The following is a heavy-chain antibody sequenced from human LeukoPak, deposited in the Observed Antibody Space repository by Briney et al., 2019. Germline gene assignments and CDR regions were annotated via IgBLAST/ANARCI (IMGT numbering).Heavy chain of an antibody. V-gene: IGHV1-2*02. CDR1: YFRDYY. D-gene: IGHD5-12*01. J-gene: IGHJ4*02. CDR2: IKTKSGDT. CDR3: ASGYSGYDLNY. Sequence: ASVKVSCKTSYFRDYYMNRVRQAPGRGLEWLGWIKTKSGDTDYAQKFQGRVTMTRDTSINTAYMELSGLKPDDTAIYYCASGYSGYDLNYWGQGTQVTVSS.